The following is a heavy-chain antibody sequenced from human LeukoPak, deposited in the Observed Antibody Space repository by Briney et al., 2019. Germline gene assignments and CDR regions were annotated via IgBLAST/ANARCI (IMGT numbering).Heavy chain of an antibody. CDR1: GGSFSGYY. J-gene: IGHJ4*02. V-gene: IGHV4-31*11. D-gene: IGHD5-18*01. CDR3: ARETAMGSWNFDY. Sequence: SETLSLTCAVYGGSFSGYYWSWIRQHPGKGLEWIGYIYYSGSTYYNPSLKSRVTISVDTSKNQFSLKLSSVTAADTAVYYCARETAMGSWNFDYWGQGTLVAVSS. CDR2: IYYSGST.